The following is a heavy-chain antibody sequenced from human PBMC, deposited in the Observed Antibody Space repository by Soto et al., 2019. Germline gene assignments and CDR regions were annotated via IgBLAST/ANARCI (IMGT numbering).Heavy chain of an antibody. V-gene: IGHV5-51*01. J-gene: IGHJ6*03. CDR1: GYSFTSYW. CDR3: ARHADVVRFLEWFGPGKRYYYYMDV. CDR2: IYPGDSDT. D-gene: IGHD3-3*01. Sequence: GESLKISCKGSGYSFTSYWIGWVRQMPGKGLEWMGIIYPGDSDTRYSPSFQGQVTISADKSISTAYLQWSSLKASDTAMYYCARHADVVRFLEWFGPGKRYYYYMDVWGKGTTVTVSS.